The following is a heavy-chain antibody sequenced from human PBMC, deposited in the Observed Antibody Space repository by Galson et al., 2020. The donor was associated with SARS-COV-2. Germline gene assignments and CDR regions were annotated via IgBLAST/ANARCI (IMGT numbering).Heavy chain of an antibody. CDR2: FDPEDGET. CDR3: ATCYTIFGVVPPNY. Sequence: ASVKVSCKVSGYTLTELSMHWVRQAPGKGLEWMGGFDPEDGETIYAQKFQGRVTMTEDTSTDTAYMELSSLRSEDTAVYYCATCYTIFGVVPPNYWGQGSLVTVSS. D-gene: IGHD3-3*01. J-gene: IGHJ4*02. CDR1: GYTLTELS. V-gene: IGHV1-24*01.